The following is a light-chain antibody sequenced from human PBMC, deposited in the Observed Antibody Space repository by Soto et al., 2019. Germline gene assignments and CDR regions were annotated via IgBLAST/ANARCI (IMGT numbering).Light chain of an antibody. CDR2: DVS. J-gene: IGKJ1*01. CDR1: ESVTDY. V-gene: IGKV3-11*01. CDR3: QQRSDWPWT. Sequence: PGERVTLSCRASESVTDYLAWYQQKPGQAPRLLVYDVSNRAAGIPTRFSGGGSGTDFTLTISNVEPEDFAVYYCQQRSDWPWTFGQGTKVDIK.